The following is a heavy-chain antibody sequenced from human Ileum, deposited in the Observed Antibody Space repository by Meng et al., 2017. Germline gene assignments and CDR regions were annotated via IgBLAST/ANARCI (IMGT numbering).Heavy chain of an antibody. Sequence: VQSGGEVKKPGASVKVSCKPSGYTFTGNNIPWVRQAPGQGLEWMGRIYPHNGATNYAQKLQGRVTMTTDTSTSTAYMELRSLRSDDTAVYYCARGDSSGWGALDYWGQGTLVTVSS. CDR1: GYTFTGNN. D-gene: IGHD6-19*01. J-gene: IGHJ4*02. CDR2: IYPHNGAT. CDR3: ARGDSSGWGALDY. V-gene: IGHV1-18*04.